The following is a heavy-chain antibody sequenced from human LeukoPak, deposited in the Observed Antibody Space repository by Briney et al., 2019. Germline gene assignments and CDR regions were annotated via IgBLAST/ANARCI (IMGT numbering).Heavy chain of an antibody. CDR3: ARGLNSSSWYFLYYYYGMDV. CDR1: GGSFSGYY. D-gene: IGHD6-13*01. V-gene: IGHV4-34*01. Sequence: PSETLSLTCAVYGGSFSGYYWSWIRQPPGKGLEWIGEINHSGSTNYNPSLKSRVTISVDTSKNQFSLKLSSVTAADTAVYYCARGLNSSSWYFLYYYYGMDVWGQGTTVTVSS. J-gene: IGHJ6*02. CDR2: INHSGST.